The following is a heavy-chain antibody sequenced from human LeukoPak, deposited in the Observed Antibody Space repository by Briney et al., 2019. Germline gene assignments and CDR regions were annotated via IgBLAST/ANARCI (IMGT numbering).Heavy chain of an antibody. Sequence: GGSLRLSCAASGFRFSSYAIHWVRQAPGKGLKWLAGISYDGSEKYYGDSVKGRFTASRDNSKNTVYLQMNSLRDDDTAVYYCARGGGRGWYNYFDYWGQGTLVTVSS. J-gene: IGHJ4*02. V-gene: IGHV3-30*04. D-gene: IGHD6-19*01. CDR3: ARGGGRGWYNYFDY. CDR2: ISYDGSEK. CDR1: GFRFSSYA.